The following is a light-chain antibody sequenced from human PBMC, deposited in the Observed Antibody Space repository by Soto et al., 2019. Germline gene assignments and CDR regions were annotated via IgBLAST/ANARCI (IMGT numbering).Light chain of an antibody. Sequence: DFLMTQSPSTLSASVGDRVTITCRASQSISDRLAWYQQKPGNAPKLLIYKASSLQSGVTSRFSGSGSGTEFTLTIISLQPDDFAMYYCQQYNSYRWTFSKGTKVEIK. J-gene: IGKJ1*01. V-gene: IGKV1-5*03. CDR1: QSISDR. CDR3: QQYNSYRWT. CDR2: KAS.